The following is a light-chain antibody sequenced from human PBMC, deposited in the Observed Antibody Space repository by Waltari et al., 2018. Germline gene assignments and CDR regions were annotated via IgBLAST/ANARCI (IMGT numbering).Light chain of an antibody. CDR1: QGINDF. V-gene: IGKV1-9*01. Sequence: IQLTQSPSSLSASVGERVAIPCRASQGINDFLAWYQQKPGKAPKLLIYAASTLQSGVPSRFSGSGSGTDFTLTISSLQPEDFATYYCQLLNSSQWTFGQGTKVEIK. J-gene: IGKJ1*01. CDR2: AAS. CDR3: QLLNSSQWT.